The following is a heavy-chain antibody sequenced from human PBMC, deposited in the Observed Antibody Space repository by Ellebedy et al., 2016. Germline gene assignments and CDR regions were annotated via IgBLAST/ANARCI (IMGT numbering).Heavy chain of an antibody. D-gene: IGHD2-2*01. CDR1: GYTFTGYY. CDR2: INPNSGGT. V-gene: IGHV1-2*04. CDR3: ASGVVPDRGLSNYYGMDV. J-gene: IGHJ6*02. Sequence: ASVKVSCKASGYTFTGYYIHWVRQAPGQGLEWMGWINPNSGGTNYAQKFQGWVTMTRDTSISTAYLELSRLRSDDTAVYYCASGVVPDRGLSNYYGMDVWGQGTTVTVSS.